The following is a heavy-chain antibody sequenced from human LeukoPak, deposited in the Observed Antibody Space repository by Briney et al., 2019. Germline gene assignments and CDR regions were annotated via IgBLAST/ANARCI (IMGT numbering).Heavy chain of an antibody. D-gene: IGHD3-3*01. CDR2: IYTSGST. CDR1: GGSISSYY. CDR3: ARSGRRYYDFWSGYAHYYYYYMDV. V-gene: IGHV4-4*07. J-gene: IGHJ6*03. Sequence: PSETLSLTCTVSGGSISSYYWSWIRQPAGKGLEWIGRIYTSGSTNYNPSLKSRVTMSVDTSKDQFSLKLSSVTAADTAVYYCARSGRRYYDFWSGYAHYYYYYMDVWGKGTTVTVSS.